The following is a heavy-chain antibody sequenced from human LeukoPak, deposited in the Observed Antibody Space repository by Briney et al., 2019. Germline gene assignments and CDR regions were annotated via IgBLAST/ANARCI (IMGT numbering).Heavy chain of an antibody. D-gene: IGHD3-22*01. CDR2: INPSGGST. V-gene: IGHV1-46*01. CDR3: ARVHTYYYDTGYDAFDI. J-gene: IGHJ3*02. Sequence: ASVKVSCKASGYTFTSSGITWVRQAPGQGLEWMGIINPSGGSTSYAQKFQGRVTMTRDMSTSTVYMELSSLRSEDTAVYYCARVHTYYYDTGYDAFDIWGQGTMVTVSS. CDR1: GYTFTSSG.